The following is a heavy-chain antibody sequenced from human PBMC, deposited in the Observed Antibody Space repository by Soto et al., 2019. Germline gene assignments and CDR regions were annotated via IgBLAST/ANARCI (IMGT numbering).Heavy chain of an antibody. J-gene: IGHJ6*02. CDR3: AATIIAAVGTGYYYGMDV. CDR2: IVVGSGDT. Sequence: QMQLVQSGPEVKKPGTSVKVSCKASGFTFTSSAVQWVRQARGQRLEWIGWIVVGSGDTNSAQKFQKGVTITRDRSTSTAYIELSSLRSEDTAVYYCAATIIAAVGTGYYYGMDVWGQGTTVTVSS. V-gene: IGHV1-58*01. D-gene: IGHD6-13*01. CDR1: GFTFTSSA.